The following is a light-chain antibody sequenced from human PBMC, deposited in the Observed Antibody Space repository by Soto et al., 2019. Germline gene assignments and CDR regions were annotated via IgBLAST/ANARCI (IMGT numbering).Light chain of an antibody. CDR3: QQYAGSSYT. Sequence: EIVLTQSPGTLSLSPGERATLSCRASQSVSSNYLVWYQQKPGQAPRPLIYGPSTRATGTPNRFSGSWSGTDFTLTISRLEPEDFAVYYCQQYAGSSYTFGQGTKLEIK. CDR2: GPS. V-gene: IGKV3-20*01. J-gene: IGKJ2*01. CDR1: QSVSSNY.